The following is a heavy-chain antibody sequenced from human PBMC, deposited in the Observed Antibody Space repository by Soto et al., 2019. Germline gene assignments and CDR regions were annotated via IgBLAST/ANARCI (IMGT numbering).Heavy chain of an antibody. Sequence: EVQLLEPGGGLVQPGGSLRLSCAASGFTFSSSAMSWVRQAPGKGLEWVSAISGSGGTTYYADSVKGRFTISRDNSKNTLYLQMNSLRAEDTAVYYCAKNVWGITIFGGMDVWGQGTTVTVSS. V-gene: IGHV3-23*01. CDR2: ISGSGGTT. CDR3: AKNVWGITIFGGMDV. D-gene: IGHD3-9*01. J-gene: IGHJ6*02. CDR1: GFTFSSSA.